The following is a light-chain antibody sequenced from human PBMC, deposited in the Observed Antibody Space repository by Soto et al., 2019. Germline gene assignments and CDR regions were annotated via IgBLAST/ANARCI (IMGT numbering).Light chain of an antibody. CDR1: QSISSY. CDR3: QQSYSTPPT. Sequence: DIQMTQSPSSLSASVGDRVTITCRAGQSISSYLNWYQQKPGKAPKLLIYAASSLQSGVPSRFSGSGSGTDFTLTISSLQPEDFATYYCQQSYSTPPTFGQATKVDIK. CDR2: AAS. J-gene: IGKJ1*01. V-gene: IGKV1-39*01.